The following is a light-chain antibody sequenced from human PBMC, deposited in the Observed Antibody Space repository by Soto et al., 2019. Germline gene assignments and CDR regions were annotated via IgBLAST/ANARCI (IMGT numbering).Light chain of an antibody. J-gene: IGKJ4*01. Sequence: EIVLTQSPATLSLSPGERATLSCRASQSVSSYLAWYQQKPGQAPRLLIYDASNRATGIPARFSGSGSGTDFTLNISSLEPEDYAVYYCQQRSNLHLTFGGGTKVEIK. CDR1: QSVSSY. V-gene: IGKV3-11*01. CDR3: QQRSNLHLT. CDR2: DAS.